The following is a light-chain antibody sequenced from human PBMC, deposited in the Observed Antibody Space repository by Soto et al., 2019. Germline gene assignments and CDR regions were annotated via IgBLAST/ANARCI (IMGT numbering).Light chain of an antibody. CDR1: QSISNK. J-gene: IGKJ1*01. V-gene: IGKV3-20*01. CDR3: QQYGSSGT. CDR2: GAS. Sequence: EIVMTQSPATLSVSPGARATLSCRASQSISNKLAWYQHKPGQAPRLLIYGASNRATGIPDRFSGSGSGTDFTLTISRLEPEDFAVYYCQQYGSSGTFGQGTKVDIK.